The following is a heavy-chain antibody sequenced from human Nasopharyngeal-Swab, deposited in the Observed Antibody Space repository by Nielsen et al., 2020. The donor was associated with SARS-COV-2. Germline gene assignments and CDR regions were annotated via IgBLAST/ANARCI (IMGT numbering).Heavy chain of an antibody. CDR3: AREVVAAHLYYFDY. D-gene: IGHD2-15*01. J-gene: IGHJ4*02. V-gene: IGHV4-4*02. CDR2: IYHSGST. CDR1: GGSISSSNW. Sequence: SETLSLTCAASGGSISSSNWWSWVRQPPGKGLEWIGEIYHSGSTNYNPSLKSRVTILVDKSKNQFSLKLSSVTAADTAVYYCAREVVAAHLYYFDYWGQGTLVTVSS.